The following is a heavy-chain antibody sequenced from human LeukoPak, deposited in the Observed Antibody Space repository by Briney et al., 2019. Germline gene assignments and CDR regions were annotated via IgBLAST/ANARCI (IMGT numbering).Heavy chain of an antibody. J-gene: IGHJ5*02. CDR2: ISYDGSNK. V-gene: IGHV3-30*18. D-gene: IGHD2-15*01. Sequence: PGGSLRLSCAASGFSFSSYGMHWVRQAPGKGLEWVAVISYDGSNKYYAGSVKGRFTISRDNSKNTLYLQMNSLRAEDTAVYYCAKIFCGGSCNWFDPWGQGTLVTVSS. CDR1: GFSFSSYG. CDR3: AKIFCGGSCNWFDP.